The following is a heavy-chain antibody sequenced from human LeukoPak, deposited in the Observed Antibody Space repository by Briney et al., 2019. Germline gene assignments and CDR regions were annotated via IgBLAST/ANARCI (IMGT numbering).Heavy chain of an antibody. D-gene: IGHD3-10*01. Sequence: GGSLRLSCAASGFTFSNYGMHWVRQAPGTGLEWVAVIWYDGSNKYYADSVKGRFTISRDNSKNTLYLQMNSLRAEDTAVYYCARGRGYYGSGSYRALSNFDYWGQGTLVTVSS. V-gene: IGHV3-33*01. CDR1: GFTFSNYG. J-gene: IGHJ4*02. CDR2: IWYDGSNK. CDR3: ARGRGYYGSGSYRALSNFDY.